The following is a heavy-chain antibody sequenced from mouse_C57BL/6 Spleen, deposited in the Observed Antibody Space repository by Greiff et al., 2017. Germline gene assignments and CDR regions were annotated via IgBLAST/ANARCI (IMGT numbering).Heavy chain of an antibody. Sequence: VQLQQSGPELVKPGASVKISCKASGYSFTGYYMNWVKQSPEKSLEWIGEINPSTGGTTYNQKFKAKATLTVDKSSSTAYMQHKSLTSEDSAVYYCARKESYGRSSYAMDYWGQGTSVTVSS. CDR3: ARKESYGRSSYAMDY. CDR1: GYSFTGYY. D-gene: IGHD1-1*01. V-gene: IGHV1-42*01. CDR2: INPSTGGT. J-gene: IGHJ4*01.